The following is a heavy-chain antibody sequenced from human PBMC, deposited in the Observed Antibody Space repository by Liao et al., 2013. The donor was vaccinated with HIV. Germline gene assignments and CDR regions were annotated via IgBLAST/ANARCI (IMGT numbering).Heavy chain of an antibody. CDR2: VYYSGSR. CDR3: ARGRWISFWSVGYFDF. Sequence: QLQLKESGPGLVNPSETVSLTCTVSGDSISSSNHFWVWIRQPPEKRLEWIGSVYYSGSRFYNPALKSRVTMSVDTSRNQFSLHLTSVTAADTAVYHCARGRWISFWSVGYFDFWGQGTLLTVSS. J-gene: IGHJ4*02. CDR1: GDSISSSNHF. D-gene: IGHD3-3*01. V-gene: IGHV4-39*07.